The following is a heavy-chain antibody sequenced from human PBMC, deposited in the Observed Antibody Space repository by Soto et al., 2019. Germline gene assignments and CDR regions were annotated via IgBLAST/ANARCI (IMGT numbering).Heavy chain of an antibody. J-gene: IGHJ6*02. Sequence: SETLSLTCTVSGGSFSPNYWSWIRQPPGKGLEWIGYIYYSGSTYYNPSLKSRVTISVDTSKNQFSLKLSSVTAADTAVYYCARSSGGKEGYYYYGMDVCGQVTTVTVSS. CDR1: GGSFSPNY. V-gene: IGHV4-59*08. CDR2: IYYSGST. D-gene: IGHD6-19*01. CDR3: ARSSGGKEGYYYYGMDV.